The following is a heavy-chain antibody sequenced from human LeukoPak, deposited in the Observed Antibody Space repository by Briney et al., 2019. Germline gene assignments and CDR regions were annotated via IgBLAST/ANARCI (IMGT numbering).Heavy chain of an antibody. CDR1: GGSISSSNW. CDR3: ARKSGGSSWYGPFDY. V-gene: IGHV4-4*02. Sequence: SETLSLTCAVSGGSISSSNWWSWVRQPPGKGLEWIGEIYHSGSTNYNPSLKSRVTISVDKSKNQFSLKLSSVTAADTAVYYCARKSGGSSWYGPFDYWGQGTLVTVSS. CDR2: IYHSGST. J-gene: IGHJ4*02. D-gene: IGHD6-13*01.